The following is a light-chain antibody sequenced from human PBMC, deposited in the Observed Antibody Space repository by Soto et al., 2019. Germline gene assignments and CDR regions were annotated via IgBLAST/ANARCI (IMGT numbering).Light chain of an antibody. J-gene: IGLJ1*01. CDR3: SSYTSSSTNV. CDR2: EVS. Sequence: QSVLTQPASVSGSPGHSITISCTGTSSDAGGYNYVSWYQQHPGKAPKLMIYEVSHRPSRVSNRFSASKSGNTASLTISGLQAEDEADYYCSSYTSSSTNVFGTGTKSPS. V-gene: IGLV2-14*01. CDR1: SSDAGGYNY.